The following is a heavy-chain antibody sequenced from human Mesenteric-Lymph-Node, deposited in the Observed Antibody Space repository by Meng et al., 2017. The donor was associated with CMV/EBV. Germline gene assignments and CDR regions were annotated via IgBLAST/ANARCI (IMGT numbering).Heavy chain of an antibody. CDR2: MSPNSGNT. V-gene: IGHV1-8*03. J-gene: IGHJ5*02. Sequence: ASVKVSCKASGYTFTSYDINWVRQATGQGLEWMGWMSPNSGNTGYAQKFQGRVTITRNTSISTAYMELSSLRSEDTAVYYCARGGSSSSEYDPWGQGTLVTVSS. CDR3: ARGGSSSSEYDP. D-gene: IGHD6-6*01. CDR1: GYTFTSYD.